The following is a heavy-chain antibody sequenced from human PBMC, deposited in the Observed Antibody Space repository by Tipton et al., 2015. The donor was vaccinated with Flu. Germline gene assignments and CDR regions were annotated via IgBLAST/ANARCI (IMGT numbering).Heavy chain of an antibody. Sequence: SLRLSCATSGFTFSTYWMTWVRQAPGKGLEWVANIKQDGSETYYVDSVKGRFTISRDNAKNSLYLQMNNLRAEDTAVYFCVGGSGWLSDHWGQGTLATVSS. D-gene: IGHD6-19*01. V-gene: IGHV3-7*01. CDR1: GFTFSTYW. CDR3: VGGSGWLSDH. J-gene: IGHJ4*02. CDR2: IKQDGSET.